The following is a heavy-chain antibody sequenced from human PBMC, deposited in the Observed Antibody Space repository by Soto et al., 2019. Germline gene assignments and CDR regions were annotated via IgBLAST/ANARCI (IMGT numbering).Heavy chain of an antibody. J-gene: IGHJ4*02. Sequence: EVQLVESGGGLVKPGGSLRLSCAASGFTFSSYNMNWVRQAPGKGLEWVSSISSSSSYIYYADSVKGRFTISRDNAKNSLYLQMNSLRAEDTAVYYCARDYYDSSGYLASLGYWGQGTLVTVSS. CDR1: GFTFSSYN. CDR2: ISSSSSYI. V-gene: IGHV3-21*01. CDR3: ARDYYDSSGYLASLGY. D-gene: IGHD3-22*01.